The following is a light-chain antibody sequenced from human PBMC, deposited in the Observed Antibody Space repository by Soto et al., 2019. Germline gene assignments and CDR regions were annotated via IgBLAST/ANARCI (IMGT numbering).Light chain of an antibody. Sequence: EIVMTQSPATLSVSPVERATLSCRASQSVSSYLAWYQQKPGQAPRLLISGASTRATGIPARFSGSGSGTDFTLTISSLQSEDFALYYCLQYNIWPRTFGQGTKVDIK. CDR1: QSVSSY. CDR2: GAS. V-gene: IGKV3-15*01. J-gene: IGKJ1*01. CDR3: LQYNIWPRT.